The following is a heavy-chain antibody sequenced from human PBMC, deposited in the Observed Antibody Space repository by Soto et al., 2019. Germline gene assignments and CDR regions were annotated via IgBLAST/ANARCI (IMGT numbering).Heavy chain of an antibody. V-gene: IGHV1-58*01. CDR1: GFTFTSSA. D-gene: IGHD3-16*02. CDR2: IVVGSGNT. J-gene: IGHJ6*02. Sequence: ASVKVSCKASGFTFTSSAVQWVREARGQRLEWIGWIVVGSGNTNYAQKFQERVTITRDMSASTAYMELSSLRSEDTAVYYCAADMITFGGVIVIPTYGMDVWGQGTTVTVSS. CDR3: AADMITFGGVIVIPTYGMDV.